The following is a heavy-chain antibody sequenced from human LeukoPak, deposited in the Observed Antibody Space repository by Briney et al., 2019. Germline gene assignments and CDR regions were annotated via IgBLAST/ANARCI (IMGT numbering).Heavy chain of an antibody. CDR1: GYTFANYG. CDR3: ARLVDDSSGTYWFYFDC. CDR2: ISAYNGNT. D-gene: IGHD3-22*01. V-gene: IGHV1-18*01. J-gene: IGHJ4*02. Sequence: ASVKVSCKASGYTFANYGINWVRQAPGQGLEWMGWISAYNGNTNYARKVQGRVTMTIDTSTTTGYMELRSLRSDDTAVYYCARLVDDSSGTYWFYFDCWGQGTLVTVSS.